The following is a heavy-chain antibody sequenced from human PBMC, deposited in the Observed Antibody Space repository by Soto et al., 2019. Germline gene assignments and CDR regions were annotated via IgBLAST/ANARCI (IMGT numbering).Heavy chain of an antibody. CDR2: ISSSSSYI. Sequence: PGGSLRLSCAASGFTFSSYNMNWVRQAPGKGLEWVSSISSSSSYIYYADSVKGRFTISRDNAKNSLYLQMNSLRAEDTAVYYCARPRDGYNFNVMYGWGQGTTVTVSS. J-gene: IGHJ6*02. D-gene: IGHD5-12*01. CDR1: GFTFSSYN. V-gene: IGHV3-21*01. CDR3: ARPRDGYNFNVMYG.